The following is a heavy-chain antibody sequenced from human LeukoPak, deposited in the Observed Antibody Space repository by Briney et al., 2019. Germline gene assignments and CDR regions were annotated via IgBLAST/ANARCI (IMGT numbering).Heavy chain of an antibody. Sequence: GGSLRLSCAASGVTFSNYGMHWVRQAPGKGLEWVAFISYDGNDQYYADSVKGRFTISRDNSKNTLHLQTNSLRPEDTAVYYCAKTVNFYDSRRLDYWGQGALVTVSS. CDR3: AKTVNFYDSRRLDY. CDR1: GVTFSNYG. J-gene: IGHJ4*02. CDR2: ISYDGNDQ. V-gene: IGHV3-30*18. D-gene: IGHD3-22*01.